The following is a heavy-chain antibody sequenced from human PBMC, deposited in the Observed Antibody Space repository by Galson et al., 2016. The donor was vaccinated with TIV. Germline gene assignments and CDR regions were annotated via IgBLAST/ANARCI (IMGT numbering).Heavy chain of an antibody. Sequence: CAISGDSVSGNTAAWNWVRQSPSRGLEWLGRTYYTSKWNTDYAVSVKGRIIIRPDTSMNQVSLQLSSVIPDDTAGYYCSRGNWNYGMGGAMDVWGRGTTVTVSS. V-gene: IGHV6-1*01. D-gene: IGHD1-7*01. J-gene: IGHJ6*02. CDR1: GDSVSGNTAA. CDR3: SRGNWNYGMGGAMDV. CDR2: TYYTSKWNT.